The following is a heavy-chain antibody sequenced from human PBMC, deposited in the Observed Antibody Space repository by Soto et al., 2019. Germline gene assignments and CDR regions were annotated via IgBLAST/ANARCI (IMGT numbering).Heavy chain of an antibody. D-gene: IGHD4-17*01. CDR2: ISSSSSYT. CDR3: ARGYGDSNGRYFDL. CDR1: GFTFSDYY. Sequence: ASGGGLVKPGGSLRLSSAASGFTFSDYYMSWIRQAPGKGLEWVSYISSSSSYTNYADSVKGRFTISRDNAKNSLYLQMNSLRAEDTAVYYCARGYGDSNGRYFDLWGRGTLVTVSS. V-gene: IGHV3-11*06. J-gene: IGHJ2*01.